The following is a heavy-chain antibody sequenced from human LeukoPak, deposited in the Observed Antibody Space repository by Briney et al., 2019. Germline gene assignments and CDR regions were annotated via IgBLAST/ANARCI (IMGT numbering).Heavy chain of an antibody. CDR1: GGSISSHY. Sequence: SETLSVTCTVSGGSISSHYWSWIRQPAGKGLEWIGRISISGNTNYNPSLKSRLTVSVDMSKNQFSLKLSSVTAADTAVYYCARAYDFWSGYNGYCGMDVWGQGTTVTVSS. J-gene: IGHJ6*02. CDR2: ISISGNT. V-gene: IGHV4-4*07. D-gene: IGHD3-3*01. CDR3: ARAYDFWSGYNGYCGMDV.